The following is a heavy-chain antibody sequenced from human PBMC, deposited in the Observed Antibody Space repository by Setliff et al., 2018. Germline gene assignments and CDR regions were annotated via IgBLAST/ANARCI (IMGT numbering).Heavy chain of an antibody. D-gene: IGHD4-17*01. V-gene: IGHV2-26*01. CDR3: ARIPMTTAPYFDY. J-gene: IGHJ4*02. CDR1: GFSLSKTKMG. Sequence: SGPTLVNPTETLTLACTVSGFSLSKTKMGVSWIRQPPGKALEWLAHIFSNDEKTYRPSLQTRLTISKDTSKSQVVLTMTNMDPVDTATYFCARIPMTTAPYFDYWGQGILVTVSS. CDR2: IFSNDEK.